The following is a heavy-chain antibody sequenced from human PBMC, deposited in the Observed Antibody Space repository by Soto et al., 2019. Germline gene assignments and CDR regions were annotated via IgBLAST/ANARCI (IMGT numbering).Heavy chain of an antibody. V-gene: IGHV3-30*18. Sequence: PGGSLRLSCAASGFTFSSYGMHWVRQAPGKWLEWVAVISYDGSNKYYADSVKGRFTISRDNSKNTLYLQMNSLRAEDTAVYYCAKDLRAFHAVAGYYDFWSGSSDWGQGTLVTVSS. J-gene: IGHJ4*02. D-gene: IGHD3-3*01. CDR2: ISYDGSNK. CDR3: AKDLRAFHAVAGYYDFWSGSSD. CDR1: GFTFSSYG.